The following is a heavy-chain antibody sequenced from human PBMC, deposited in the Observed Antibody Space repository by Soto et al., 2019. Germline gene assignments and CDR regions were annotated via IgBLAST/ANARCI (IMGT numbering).Heavy chain of an antibody. V-gene: IGHV3-49*04. CDR2: IRSKAYGGTT. D-gene: IGHD4-17*01. J-gene: IGHJ4*02. CDR3: TRAVTTVVTPGY. Sequence: EVQLVESGGGLVQPGRSLRLSCIASGFTFGDYAMSWVRQAPGKGLEWVSFIRSKAYGGTTEYAASVEGRFTISRDDSKSIAYLEMNSLKTEDTAMYYCTRAVTTVVTPGYWGQGPLVTVSP. CDR1: GFTFGDYA.